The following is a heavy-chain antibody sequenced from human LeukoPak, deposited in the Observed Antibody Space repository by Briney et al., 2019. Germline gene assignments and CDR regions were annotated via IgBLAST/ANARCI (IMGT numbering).Heavy chain of an antibody. V-gene: IGHV4-38-2*02. Sequence: PSETLSLTCTVSGYSISSGYYWGWIRQPPGKGLEWIGSIYHSGSTYYNPSLKSRVTISVDTSKNQFSLKLSSVTAADTAVYYCARVFGHETELPGCFDYWGQGTLVTVSS. D-gene: IGHD1-14*01. CDR1: GYSISSGYY. J-gene: IGHJ4*02. CDR3: ARVFGHETELPGCFDY. CDR2: IYHSGST.